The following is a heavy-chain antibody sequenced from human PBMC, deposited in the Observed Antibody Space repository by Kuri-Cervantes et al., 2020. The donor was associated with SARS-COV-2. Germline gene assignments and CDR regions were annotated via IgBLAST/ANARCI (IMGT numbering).Heavy chain of an antibody. J-gene: IGHJ4*02. V-gene: IGHV4-4*07. CDR3: AREYYDILTGHQLFDY. CDR2: IYTSGST. CDR1: GGSISSYY. Sequence: GSLRLSCTVSGGSISSYYWSWFRQPAGKGLKWIGRIYTSGSTNYNPSLKSRVTMSLDTSKNQFSLKLSSVTAADTAVYYCAREYYDILTGHQLFDYWGQGTLVTVSS. D-gene: IGHD3-9*01.